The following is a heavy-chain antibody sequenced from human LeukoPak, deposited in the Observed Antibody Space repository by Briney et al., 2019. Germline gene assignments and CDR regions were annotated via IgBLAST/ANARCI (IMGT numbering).Heavy chain of an antibody. D-gene: IGHD2-2*01. CDR3: AREDIVVVPAAISY. CDR2: ISSSSSYI. CDR1: GFTFSSYS. Sequence: GGSLRLSCAASGFTFSSYSMNWVRQAPGKGLEWVSSISSSSSYIYYADSVKGRFTISRDNAKNSLYLQMNSLRAEDTAVYYCAREDIVVVPAAISYWGQGTLVTVSS. V-gene: IGHV3-21*01. J-gene: IGHJ4*02.